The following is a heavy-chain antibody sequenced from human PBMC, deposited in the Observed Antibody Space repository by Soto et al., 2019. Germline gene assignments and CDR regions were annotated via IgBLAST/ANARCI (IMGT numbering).Heavy chain of an antibody. V-gene: IGHV2-70*11. CDR1: GFSLSTSGMC. D-gene: IGHD6-19*01. CDR3: ARIQAVAASYYYYYGMDV. Sequence: ESGPTLVNPTQTLTLTCTFSGFSLSTSGMCVSWIRQPPGKALEWLARIDWDDDKYYSTSLKTRLTISKDTSKNQVVLTMTNMDPVDTATYYCARIQAVAASYYYYYGMDVWGQGTTVTV. CDR2: IDWDDDK. J-gene: IGHJ6*02.